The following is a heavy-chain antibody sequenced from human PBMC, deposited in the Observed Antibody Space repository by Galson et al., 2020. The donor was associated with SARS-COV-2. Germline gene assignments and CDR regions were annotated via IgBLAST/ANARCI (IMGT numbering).Heavy chain of an antibody. J-gene: IGHJ4*02. CDR3: AKSAPTYQYDSSAYYHD. V-gene: IGHV3-23*01. D-gene: IGHD3-22*01. CDR1: GFTFGSYA. CDR2: VSASASNT. Sequence: GESLKISCAASGFTFGSYAMSWVRQAPGKGLQWVATVSASASNTYYADSVKGRVTISRDNSKNTLYLQMNSLRAEDTAVYFCAKSAPTYQYDSSAYYHDWGQGTLVTVSS.